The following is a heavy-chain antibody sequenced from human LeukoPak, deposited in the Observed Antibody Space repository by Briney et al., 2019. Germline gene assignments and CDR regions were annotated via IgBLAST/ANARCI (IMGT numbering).Heavy chain of an antibody. V-gene: IGHV3-30-3*01. CDR2: ISYDGNNK. Sequence: GGSLRLSCAASGFTFSRHAMHWVRQAPGKGLEWVALISYDGNNKYYPDSVKGRFTISRDNSKDTLYLQVNSLRAEDTAVYYCARVDGSGSYYTDDYWGQGTLVTVSS. D-gene: IGHD3-10*01. CDR3: ARVDGSGSYYTDDY. CDR1: GFTFSRHA. J-gene: IGHJ4*02.